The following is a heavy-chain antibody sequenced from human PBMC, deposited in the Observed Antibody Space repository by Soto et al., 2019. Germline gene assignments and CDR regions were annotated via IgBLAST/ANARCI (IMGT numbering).Heavy chain of an antibody. Sequence: SQTHSLTCAISGDSVSSNTASWNWIRQSPSRGLEWLGRTYFRSKWYNDYAVSVKSRIIINPDTSNNQFSLQLNSVTPETTAVYFCAKGDNLGPKTGYAFDPWGQGIMVTVSS. CDR3: AKGDNLGPKTGYAFDP. V-gene: IGHV6-1*01. J-gene: IGHJ5*02. D-gene: IGHD5-12*01. CDR1: GDSVSSNTAS. CDR2: TYFRSKWYN.